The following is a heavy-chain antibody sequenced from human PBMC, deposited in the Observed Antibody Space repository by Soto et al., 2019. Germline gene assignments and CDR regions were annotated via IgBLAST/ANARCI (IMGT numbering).Heavy chain of an antibody. CDR3: ASFDYGDYDNWFDP. V-gene: IGHV4-30-4*01. D-gene: IGHD4-17*01. Sequence: SETLSLTCTVSGGSISSGDYYWSWIRQPPGKGLEWIGYIYYSGSTYYNPSLKSRVTISVDTCKNQFSLKLSSVTAADTAVYYCASFDYGDYDNWFDPWGQGTLVTVSS. CDR2: IYYSGST. J-gene: IGHJ5*02. CDR1: GGSISSGDYY.